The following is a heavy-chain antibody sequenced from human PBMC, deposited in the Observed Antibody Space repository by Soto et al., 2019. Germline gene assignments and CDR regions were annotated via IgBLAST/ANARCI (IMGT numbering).Heavy chain of an antibody. D-gene: IGHD5-18*01. CDR2: ISAYNGNT. CDR1: GYTFTSYG. J-gene: IGHJ4*02. CDR3: AREGALGYSYGSSHTDY. V-gene: IGHV1-18*01. Sequence: QVPLVQSGAEVKKPGASVKVSCKASGYTFTSYGISWVRQAPGQGLEWMGWISAYNGNTNYAQKLQGRVTMTTDTSTSTAHMELRSLRSDDTAVYYCAREGALGYSYGSSHTDYWGQGTLVTVSS.